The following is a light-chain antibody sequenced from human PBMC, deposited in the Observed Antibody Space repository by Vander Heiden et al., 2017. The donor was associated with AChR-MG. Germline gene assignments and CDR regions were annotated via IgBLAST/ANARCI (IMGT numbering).Light chain of an antibody. V-gene: IGLV3-21*02. Sequence: SYVLTQPPSVSVAPGQTARITCGGNNTGSESVHWYQQKPGQAPLLVVYDKRDRASGIPERVSGSNSGNTATLTISSVEAGDEAAYFCQVWNSRPVFGGGTKLTVL. CDR3: QVWNSRPV. CDR2: DKR. CDR1: NTGSES. J-gene: IGLJ2*01.